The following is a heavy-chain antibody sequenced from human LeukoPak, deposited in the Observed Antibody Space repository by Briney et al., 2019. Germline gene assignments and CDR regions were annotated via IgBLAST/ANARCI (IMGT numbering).Heavy chain of an antibody. D-gene: IGHD3-3*01. CDR2: IKQDGSEK. Sequence: GGSLRLSCAASGFTFSSYEMNWVRQAPGKGLEWVANIKQDGSEKYYVDSVKGRFTISRDNAKNSLYLQMNSLRAEDTAVYYCARGRGVTIWGQGTLVTVSS. CDR3: ARGRGVTI. V-gene: IGHV3-7*01. CDR1: GFTFSSYE. J-gene: IGHJ4*02.